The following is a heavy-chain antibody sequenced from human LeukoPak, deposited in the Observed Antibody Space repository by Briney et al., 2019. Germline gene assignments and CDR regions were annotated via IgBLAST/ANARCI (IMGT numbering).Heavy chain of an antibody. CDR2: IRKKANRYTT. Sequence: GGSLRLSCAASVFTFSNGWMSWVRQAPGKGLDGVGRIRKKANRYTTEYAASEKGSLTISRDDSKNSLYLQMNRLKAEDTAVYYCARVSGIYYNLGYWGQGTLVTVSS. V-gene: IGHV3-72*01. D-gene: IGHD1-26*01. CDR1: VFTFSNGW. CDR3: ARVSGIYYNLGY. J-gene: IGHJ4*02.